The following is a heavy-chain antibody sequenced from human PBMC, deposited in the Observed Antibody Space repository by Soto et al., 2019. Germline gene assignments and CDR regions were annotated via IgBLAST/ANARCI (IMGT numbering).Heavy chain of an antibody. J-gene: IGHJ4*02. V-gene: IGHV1-69*06. CDR3: ASKAACGGDCYAFDS. CDR1: GGIFSSNT. D-gene: IGHD2-21*02. Sequence: QVYLVQSGAEVKKPGSSVKISCKASGGIFSSNTINWVRQAAGQGLEWMGEIIPLFGTANYAEKFQGRVTITADKSTKTEYMELTSLRSEDTAVYYCASKAACGGDCYAFDSWGQGTLVTVSS. CDR2: IIPLFGTA.